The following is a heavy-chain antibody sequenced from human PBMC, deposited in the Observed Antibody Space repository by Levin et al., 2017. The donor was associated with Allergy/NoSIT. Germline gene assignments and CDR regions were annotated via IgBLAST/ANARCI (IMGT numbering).Heavy chain of an antibody. CDR1: GFTFSRYG. CDR2: ISDDGIKK. J-gene: IGHJ4*02. D-gene: IGHD3-16*01. CDR3: ARDLRGHSSIDY. V-gene: IGHV3-30*04. Sequence: GGSLRLSCSASGFTFSRYGIHWVRQAPGKGLEWVAYISDDGIKKYYADSVKGRLTISRDNSKNTVFLQMDSLRTEDTAVYDCARDLRGHSSIDYWGQGTLVTVSS.